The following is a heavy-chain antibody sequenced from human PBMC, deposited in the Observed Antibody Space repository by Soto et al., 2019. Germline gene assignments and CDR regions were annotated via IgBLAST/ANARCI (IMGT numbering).Heavy chain of an antibody. CDR3: AREGGYSGYFSHYYYYGMDV. V-gene: IGHV3-48*02. Sequence: EVQLVESGGGLVQPGGSLRLSCAASGFTFSRYSMNWVRQAPGKGLEWVSYISSSSSTIYYADSVKGRFTISRDNAKNSLYLQMNSLRDEDTAVYHCAREGGYSGYFSHYYYYGMDVWGQGTTVTVSS. D-gene: IGHD5-12*01. J-gene: IGHJ6*02. CDR1: GFTFSRYS. CDR2: ISSSSSTI.